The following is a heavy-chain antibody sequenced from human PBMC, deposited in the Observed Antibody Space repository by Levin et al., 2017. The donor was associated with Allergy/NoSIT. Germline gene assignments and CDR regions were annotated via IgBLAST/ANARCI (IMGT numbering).Heavy chain of an antibody. CDR1: GGSFSGYY. CDR3: ARARTYYDYVWGSYRYFDY. D-gene: IGHD3-16*02. V-gene: IGHV4-34*01. Sequence: GSLRLSCAVYGGSFSGYYWSWIRQPPGQGLEWIGEINHSGSTNYNPSLKSRVTISVDTSKNQFSLKLSSVTAADTAVYYCARARTYYDYVWGSYRYFDYWGQGTLVTVSS. J-gene: IGHJ4*02. CDR2: INHSGST.